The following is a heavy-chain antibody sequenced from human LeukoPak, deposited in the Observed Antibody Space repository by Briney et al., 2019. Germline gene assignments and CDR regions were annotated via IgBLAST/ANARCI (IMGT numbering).Heavy chain of an antibody. J-gene: IGHJ5*02. V-gene: IGHV1-2*02. CDR3: ASLGLPPAYWFDP. D-gene: IGHD2-15*01. CDR1: GYTFTGYY. Sequence: GASVKVSCKASGYTFTGYYMRWVRQAPGQGLEWMGWINPNSGGTNYAQKLQGRVTMTTDTSTSTAYMELRSLRSDDTAVYYCASLGLPPAYWFDPWGQGTLVTVSS. CDR2: INPNSGGT.